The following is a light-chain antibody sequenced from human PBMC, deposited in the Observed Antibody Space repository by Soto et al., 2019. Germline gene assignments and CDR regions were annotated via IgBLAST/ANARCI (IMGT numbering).Light chain of an antibody. CDR3: QQYNAWPPH. V-gene: IGKV3-15*01. CDR1: QSVSSN. Sequence: EIVMTQSPATLSVSPGEGATLSCRASQSVSSNLAWYQQKPGQPPRVLIYAASTRATGCPARFVGSGSGTEFTLTISSLQSEDFAVYYCQQYNAWPPHFGPGTKVDIK. J-gene: IGKJ3*01. CDR2: AAS.